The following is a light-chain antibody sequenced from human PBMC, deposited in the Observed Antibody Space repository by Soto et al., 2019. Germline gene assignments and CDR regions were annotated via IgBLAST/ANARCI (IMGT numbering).Light chain of an antibody. CDR3: CSDAGSSTYV. CDR1: SSDVGSYNL. Sequence: QSALTQPDSVSGSPGQSITISCTGTSSDVGSYNLVSWYQQHPGKAPKLMIYEGSKRPSGVSNRFSGSKSGNTASLTISGLQAEDEAYYYCCSDAGSSTYVFGTGTNLTVL. J-gene: IGLJ1*01. V-gene: IGLV2-23*01. CDR2: EGS.